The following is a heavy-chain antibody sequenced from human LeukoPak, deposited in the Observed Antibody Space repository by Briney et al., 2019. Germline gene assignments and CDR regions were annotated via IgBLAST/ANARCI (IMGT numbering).Heavy chain of an antibody. D-gene: IGHD3-9*01. CDR3: ATPLVGYDILTG. CDR1: GGTFISYA. CDR2: IIPIFGTA. V-gene: IGHV1-69*05. Sequence: SXKVSCKASGGTFISYAISWVRQAPGQGLEWMGRIIPIFGTANYAQKFQGRVTITTDESTSTAYMELSSLRSEDTAVYYCATPLVGYDILTGWGQGTLVTVSS. J-gene: IGHJ4*02.